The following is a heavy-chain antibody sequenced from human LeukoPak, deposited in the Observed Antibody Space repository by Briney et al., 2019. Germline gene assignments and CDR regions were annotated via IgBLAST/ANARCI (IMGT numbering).Heavy chain of an antibody. Sequence: SGGSLRLSCAASGFTLSSYWMIWVRQAPGKGLEWVANIKQDGSEISYVDSVKGRFTISRDNAKNLLYLQMNSLRAEGMAVYYCVRGNPFGGYWGQGTLVTVSS. CDR1: GFTLSSYW. CDR3: VRGNPFGGY. V-gene: IGHV3-7*03. J-gene: IGHJ4*02. CDR2: IKQDGSEI. D-gene: IGHD2-15*01.